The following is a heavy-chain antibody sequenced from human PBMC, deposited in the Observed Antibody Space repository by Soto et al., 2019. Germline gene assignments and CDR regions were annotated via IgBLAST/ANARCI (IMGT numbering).Heavy chain of an antibody. CDR2: ISHRGTPI. D-gene: IGHD2-8*02. Sequence: GGSLRLSCAASGFSSSSYAMNWVRQAPGKGLGWLSFISHRGTPIYYADSVKGRFTISRDNARNSLYLEMNSMRDDDTAVYYCARLGFCTDINCNHYFYYYARDGWGQGTTVTVAS. V-gene: IGHV3-48*02. J-gene: IGHJ6*02. CDR1: GFSSSSYA. CDR3: ARLGFCTDINCNHYFYYYARDG.